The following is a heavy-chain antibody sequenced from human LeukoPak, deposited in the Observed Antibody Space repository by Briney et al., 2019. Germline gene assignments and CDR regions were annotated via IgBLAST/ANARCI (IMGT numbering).Heavy chain of an antibody. V-gene: IGHV3-7*01. CDR3: ARVLDGK. CDR2: IKQDGSEK. Sequence: GGSLRLSCAASGFTFNSFWMTLGRQAPGKRLQGVANIKQDGSEKYYVDAVKGRFTISSGNAKNSLYLQMDSPRTDDTAVYYFARVLDGKWGQGTLVSV. D-gene: IGHD5-24*01. CDR1: GFTFNSFW. J-gene: IGHJ4*02.